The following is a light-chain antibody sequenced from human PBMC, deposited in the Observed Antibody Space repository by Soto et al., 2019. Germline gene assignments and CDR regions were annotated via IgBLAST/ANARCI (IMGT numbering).Light chain of an antibody. CDR1: QSVSSY. CDR3: QQRNNWPTT. V-gene: IGKV3-11*01. CDR2: EAS. Sequence: EIVLTQSPATLSLSPGERATLSCRASQSVSSYLAWYQQRPGQAPRLLIYEASNMATGIPARFSGSGSGTDFTLTISSLEPEDFALYYCQQRNNWPTTFGQGTKVEIK. J-gene: IGKJ1*01.